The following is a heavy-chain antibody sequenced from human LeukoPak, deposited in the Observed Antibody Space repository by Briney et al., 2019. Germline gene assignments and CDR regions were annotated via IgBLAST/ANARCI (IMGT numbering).Heavy chain of an antibody. CDR2: ISSSSNTI. Sequence: GGSLRLSCAASGFIFSRYSMNWVRQAPGKGLEWISYISSSSNTIYYADSVKGRFTISRDNAKNSLYLQMNSLRAEDTAVYYSARDLKGEWLLRGYWGQGTLVTVSS. D-gene: IGHD6-19*01. CDR1: GFIFSRYS. V-gene: IGHV3-48*01. CDR3: ARDLKGEWLLRGY. J-gene: IGHJ4*02.